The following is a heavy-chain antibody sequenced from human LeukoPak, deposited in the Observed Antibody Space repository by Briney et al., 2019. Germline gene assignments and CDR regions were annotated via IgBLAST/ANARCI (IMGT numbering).Heavy chain of an antibody. J-gene: IGHJ4*02. Sequence: ASVKVSFKASGYTFTGYYVHWVRQAPGQGLEWMGWINPNSGGTNYAENFQGRVTMTRDTSISTVYMELSSLRSDDTAVYYCARDLGYCSGGSCYYFDYWGQGTLVTVSS. CDR3: ARDLGYCSGGSCYYFDY. D-gene: IGHD2-15*01. CDR2: INPNSGGT. CDR1: GYTFTGYY. V-gene: IGHV1-2*02.